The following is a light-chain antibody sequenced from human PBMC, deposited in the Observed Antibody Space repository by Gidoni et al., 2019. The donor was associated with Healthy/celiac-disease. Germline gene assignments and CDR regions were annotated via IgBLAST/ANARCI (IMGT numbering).Light chain of an antibody. CDR2: EGS. V-gene: IGLV2-23*01. CDR1: SSDVGCYNL. J-gene: IGLJ2*01. Sequence: QSALTQPASVSVSPGQSITISCTGTSSDVGCYNLVSWYQQHPGKAPKLMIYEGSKRPSGVSKRFSGSKSGNTASLTISGLQAEDEADYYCCSYAGSSTVVFGGGTKLTVL. CDR3: CSYAGSSTVV.